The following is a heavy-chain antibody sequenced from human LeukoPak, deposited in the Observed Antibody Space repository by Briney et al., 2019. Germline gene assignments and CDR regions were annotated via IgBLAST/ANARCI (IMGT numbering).Heavy chain of an antibody. J-gene: IGHJ4*02. V-gene: IGHV3-15*01. CDR3: TPSGTPFEY. D-gene: IGHD3-10*01. Sequence: SGGSLRLSCAASGFTFSNAWMSWVRQAPGKGLEWVGRIKSKTDGGTTDYAAPVKGTFTISRDDSKNPLYLQMNSLKTQDTAVYYGTPSGTPFEYWGQGTLVTVSS. CDR1: GFTFSNAW. CDR2: IKSKTDGGTT.